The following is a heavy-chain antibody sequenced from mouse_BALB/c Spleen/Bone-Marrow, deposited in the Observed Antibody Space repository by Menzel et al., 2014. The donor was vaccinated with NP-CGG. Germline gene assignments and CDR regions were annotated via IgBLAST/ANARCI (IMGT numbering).Heavy chain of an antibody. CDR3: AREVRRYFDV. J-gene: IGHJ1*01. V-gene: IGHV1-63*02. D-gene: IGHD2-14*01. CDR2: IYPGGGYT. Sequence: LVESGAELVRPGTSVKISCKASGYTFXNYWLGWVKQRPGHGLEWIGDIYPGGGYTNYNEKFKGKATLTADTSSSTAYMQLSSLTSEDSAVYFCAREVRRYFDVWGAGTTVTVSS. CDR1: GYTFXNYW.